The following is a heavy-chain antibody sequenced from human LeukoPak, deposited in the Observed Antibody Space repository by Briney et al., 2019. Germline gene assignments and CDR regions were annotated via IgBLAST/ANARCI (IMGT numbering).Heavy chain of an antibody. J-gene: IGHJ4*02. CDR3: ARDQVGPED. V-gene: IGHV3-7*01. Sequence: GGSLRLSCAASGFTFSGFWMSWVRQAPGKGLEWVANMDQDGSEKYYVDSVKGRFTISRDNAKSSLYLQMNSLTAEDTAVYYCARDQVGPEDWGQGTLVTVSS. CDR2: MDQDGSEK. D-gene: IGHD1-26*01. CDR1: GFTFSGFW.